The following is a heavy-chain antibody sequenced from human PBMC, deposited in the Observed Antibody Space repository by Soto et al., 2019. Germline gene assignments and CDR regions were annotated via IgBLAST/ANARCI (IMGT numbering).Heavy chain of an antibody. Sequence: PSETRSLTCTVSGGSISSYYWSWIRQPPGKGLEWIGYIYNSGSTIYNPSLKSRVTISVDTSKNLFSPNLNSVTAADTAVYFCARDQVGTGTFDYWGQGTLVTVSS. D-gene: IGHD1-1*01. CDR3: ARDQVGTGTFDY. CDR1: GGSISSYY. J-gene: IGHJ4*02. CDR2: IYNSGST. V-gene: IGHV4-59*01.